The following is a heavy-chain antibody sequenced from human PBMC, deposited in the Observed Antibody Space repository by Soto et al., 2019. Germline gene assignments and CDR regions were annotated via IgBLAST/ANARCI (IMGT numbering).Heavy chain of an antibody. CDR3: ASGRYDASGYFDY. J-gene: IGHJ4*02. V-gene: IGHV1-45*02. CDR2: ITPFNGNT. CDR1: GNTFTYVY. Sequence: SVKVSCKGSGNTFTYVYLHWVRQAPGQALEWMGWITPFNGNTKYAQKFQDRVTFTGDTPLNTAYMELSSLRSDDTAMFYCASGRYDASGYFDYWGQGTLVTVSS. D-gene: IGHD3-22*01.